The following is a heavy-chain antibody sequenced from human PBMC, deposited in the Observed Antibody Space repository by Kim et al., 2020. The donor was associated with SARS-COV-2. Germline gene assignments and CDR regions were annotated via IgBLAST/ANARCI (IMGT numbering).Heavy chain of an antibody. D-gene: IGHD3-3*01. V-gene: IGHV3-30*07. Sequence: LEGRFTISRYNSKSTLYLQMNSLRAEDTAVYYCARGVLEWLLFGFYFDYWGQGTLVTVSS. CDR3: ARGVLEWLLFGFYFDY. J-gene: IGHJ4*02.